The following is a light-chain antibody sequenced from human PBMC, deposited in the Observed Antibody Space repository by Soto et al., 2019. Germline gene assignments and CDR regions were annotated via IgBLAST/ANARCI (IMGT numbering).Light chain of an antibody. CDR2: KAS. V-gene: IGKV1-5*03. CDR3: QQYNDNWT. CDR1: QSISSW. J-gene: IGKJ1*01. Sequence: DIQMTQSPSTLSASVGDRVTITSRASQSISSWLAWYQQKPGQAPKLLIYKASTLQSGVPSRFSGSGSGTEFTLAISSLQPDDSATYYCQQYNDNWTFGQGTKVDI.